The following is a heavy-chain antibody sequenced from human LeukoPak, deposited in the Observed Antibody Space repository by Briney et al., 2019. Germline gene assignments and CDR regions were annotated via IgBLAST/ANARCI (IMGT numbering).Heavy chain of an antibody. Sequence: GGSLRLSCAASGFTFSSYSMNWVRQAPGKGLEWVSLISGDGGSTYYADSVKGRFTISRDNSKNSLYLQMNSLRTEDTALYYCATRYYYDSSGYYSDFDYWGQGTLVTVSS. J-gene: IGHJ4*02. D-gene: IGHD3-22*01. CDR3: ATRYYYDSSGYYSDFDY. CDR2: ISGDGGST. CDR1: GFTFSSYS. V-gene: IGHV3-43*02.